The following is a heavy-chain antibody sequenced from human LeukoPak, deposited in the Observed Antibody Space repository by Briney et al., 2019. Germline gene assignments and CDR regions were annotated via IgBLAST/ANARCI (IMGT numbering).Heavy chain of an antibody. CDR3: ARSGYDSPFNFDY. D-gene: IGHD5-12*01. Sequence: GESLRISCKGSGYSFTSYWIGWVRQMPGNGLEWMGIIYPGDSDTRYSPSFQGQVTISADKSISTAYLQWSSLKASDTAMYYCARSGYDSPFNFDYWGQGTLVTVSS. CDR1: GYSFTSYW. CDR2: IYPGDSDT. V-gene: IGHV5-51*01. J-gene: IGHJ4*02.